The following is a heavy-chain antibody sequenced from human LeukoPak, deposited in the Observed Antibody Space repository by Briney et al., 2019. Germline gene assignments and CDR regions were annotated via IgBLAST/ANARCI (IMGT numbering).Heavy chain of an antibody. CDR3: ARAFPAAAHTSFDY. D-gene: IGHD6-13*01. CDR2: IYSDDST. CDR1: GLSVRGNN. Sequence: GGSLRLSCAASGLSVRGNNMNWVRQAPGKGPEWVSIIYSDDSTYYADSMKGRFTISRDNSKNTLYLQIHSPRAEDTAVYYCARAFPAAAHTSFDYWGQGTLVTVSS. V-gene: IGHV3-66*01. J-gene: IGHJ4*02.